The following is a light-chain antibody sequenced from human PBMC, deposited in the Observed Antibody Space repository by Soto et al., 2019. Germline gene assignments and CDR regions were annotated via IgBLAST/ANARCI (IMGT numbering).Light chain of an antibody. CDR1: QSVSNF. CDR2: DAS. Sequence: EIVLTQSPASPSLSPGERATLSCRASQSVSNFLVWYQQKPGQAPRLLIFDASNRATGIPARFSGSGSGTDFTLTISSLEPEDFAIYYCQQRSDWPRTFGQGTTLEMK. V-gene: IGKV3-11*01. J-gene: IGKJ2*02. CDR3: QQRSDWPRT.